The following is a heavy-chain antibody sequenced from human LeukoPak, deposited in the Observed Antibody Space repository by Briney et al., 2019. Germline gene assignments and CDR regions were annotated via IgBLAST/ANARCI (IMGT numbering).Heavy chain of an antibody. CDR1: GFTFSSYG. CDR3: AKSYDYGGNSPSFDY. D-gene: IGHD4-23*01. J-gene: IGHJ4*02. CDR2: IRYDGSNK. Sequence: GGSLRLSCAASGFTFSSYGMHWVRQAPGKGLEWVAFIRYDGSNKYYADSVKGRFTISRDNSKNTLYLQMNSLRAEDTAVYYCAKSYDYGGNSPSFDYWGQGTLVTFSS. V-gene: IGHV3-30*02.